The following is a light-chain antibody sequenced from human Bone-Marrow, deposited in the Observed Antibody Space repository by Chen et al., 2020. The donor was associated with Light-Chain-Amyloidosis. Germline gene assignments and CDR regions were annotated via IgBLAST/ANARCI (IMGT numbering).Light chain of an antibody. CDR3: QVWDRSSDRPV. CDR2: DDS. V-gene: IGLV3-21*02. Sequence: SYVLTQPSSLSVAPGQTATIACVGNNIGSTSVHWYQQTPGQAHLLVVYDDSDRPSGIPERLSGSNSGNTATLTISRVEAGDEADYYCQVWDRSSDRPVFGGGTKLTVL. J-gene: IGLJ3*02. CDR1: NIGSTS.